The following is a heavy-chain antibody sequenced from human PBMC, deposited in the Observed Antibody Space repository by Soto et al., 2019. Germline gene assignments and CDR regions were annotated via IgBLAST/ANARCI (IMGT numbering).Heavy chain of an antibody. Sequence: SQTLSLTCAISGDSVSSNSAAWNWIRQSPSRSLEWLGRTYYRSKWYNDYAVSVKSRITINPDTSKNQFSLQLNSVTPEDTAVYYCARGSYGARTYYYYYMDVWGKGTTVTVSS. V-gene: IGHV6-1*01. J-gene: IGHJ6*03. CDR3: ARGSYGARTYYYYYMDV. D-gene: IGHD1-26*01. CDR1: GDSVSSNSAA. CDR2: TYYRSKWYN.